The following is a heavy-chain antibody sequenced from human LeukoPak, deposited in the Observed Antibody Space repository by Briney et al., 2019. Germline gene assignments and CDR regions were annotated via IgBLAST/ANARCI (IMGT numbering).Heavy chain of an antibody. D-gene: IGHD2-2*02. Sequence: ASVKVSCKSSGYTFTSYYMYWVRQAPGQGLEWMGIINPSGGSTSYAQKFQGRVTMTRDTSTSTVYMEPSSLRSEDTAVYYCARDTNIPESETFHYWGQGTLVTVSS. J-gene: IGHJ4*02. CDR3: ARDTNIPESETFHY. CDR2: INPSGGST. CDR1: GYTFTSYY. V-gene: IGHV1-46*01.